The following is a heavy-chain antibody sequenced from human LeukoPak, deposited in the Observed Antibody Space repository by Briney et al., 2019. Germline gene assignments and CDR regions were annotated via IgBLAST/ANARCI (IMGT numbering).Heavy chain of an antibody. D-gene: IGHD3-22*01. CDR2: ISSSSSYI. V-gene: IGHV3-21*01. CDR1: GFTFSSYS. CDR3: ARDSGSNAFDI. J-gene: IGHJ3*02. Sequence: KAGGSLRLSCAASGFTFSSYSMNWVRQAPGKGLEWVSSISSSSSYIYYADSVKGRFTISRDNAKNSLYLQMNSLRAEDTAVYYCARDSGSNAFDIWGQGTMVTVSS.